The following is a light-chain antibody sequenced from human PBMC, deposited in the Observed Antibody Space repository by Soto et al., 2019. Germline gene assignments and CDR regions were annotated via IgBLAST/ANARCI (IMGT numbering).Light chain of an antibody. CDR1: SSDVGSYNR. Sequence: QSVLTQPPSVSGSPGQSVTISCTGTSSDVGSYNRVSWYQQPPGTAPKLMIYEVSNRPSGVPDRFSGSKSGNTASLTISGLQAEYEADYYCSSYTSSSTLVFGGGTKLTVL. CDR2: EVS. CDR3: SSYTSSSTLV. J-gene: IGLJ2*01. V-gene: IGLV2-18*02.